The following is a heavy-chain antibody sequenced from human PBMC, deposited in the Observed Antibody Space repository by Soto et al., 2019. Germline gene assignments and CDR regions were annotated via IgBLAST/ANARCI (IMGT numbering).Heavy chain of an antibody. V-gene: IGHV1-69*06. D-gene: IGHD3-3*01. CDR2: IIPIFGTT. J-gene: IGHJ6*02. CDR1: GGTFSNYG. CDR3: ATDSLGSGYQGDV. Sequence: QVQLVQSGAEVKEPGSSVKVSCKASGGTFSNYGFSWVRQAPGQGLEWMGGIIPIFGTTVYAQRLQGRVTMTADTTTSTAYMELSSLRSEDTAVYYCATDSLGSGYQGDVWGQGTTVTVSS.